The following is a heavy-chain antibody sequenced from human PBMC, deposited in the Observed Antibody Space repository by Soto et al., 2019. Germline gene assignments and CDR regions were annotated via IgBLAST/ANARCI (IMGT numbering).Heavy chain of an antibody. V-gene: IGHV1-18*01. D-gene: IGHD3-10*01. CDR1: GYTFTGYG. J-gene: IGHJ6*02. CDR2: ISAYNGNT. CDR3: ARDLYGSGSFSPYYYYYGMDV. Sequence: GASVKVSCKASGYTFTGYGISWVRQAPGQGLEWMGWISAYNGNTNYAQKLQGRVTMTTDTSTSTAYMELRSLRSDDTAVYYCARDLYGSGSFSPYYYYYGMDVWGQGTTVTVSS.